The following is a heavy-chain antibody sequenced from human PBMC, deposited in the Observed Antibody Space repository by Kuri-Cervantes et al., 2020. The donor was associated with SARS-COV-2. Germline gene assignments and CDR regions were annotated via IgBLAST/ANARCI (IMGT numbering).Heavy chain of an antibody. CDR3: ARHNAYFSWFDP. D-gene: IGHD2-21*01. J-gene: IGHJ5*02. CDR1: GGSISSSSYY. Sequence: ESLKTSCTVSGGSISSSSYYWGWIRQPPGKGLEWIGSIYYSGSTYYNPSLKSRVTISVDTAKNQFSLKLRSATAADTAVYYWARHNAYFSWFDPWGQGTLVTVSS. CDR2: IYYSGST. V-gene: IGHV4-39*01.